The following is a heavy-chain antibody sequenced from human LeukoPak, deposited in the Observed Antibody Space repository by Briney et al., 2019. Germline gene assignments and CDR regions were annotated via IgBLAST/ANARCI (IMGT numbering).Heavy chain of an antibody. Sequence: SQTLSLTCAISGDSVSSNSAAWNWIRQSPSRGLEWLGRTYYRSKWYNDYAVSVKSRITINPDTSKNQFSLQLNSVTPEDTAVYYCARVGQWLDYYDSSGYYYGSIRNAFDIWGQGTMVTVSS. CDR2: TYYRSKWYN. D-gene: IGHD3-22*01. V-gene: IGHV6-1*01. CDR3: ARVGQWLDYYDSSGYYYGSIRNAFDI. J-gene: IGHJ3*02. CDR1: GDSVSSNSAA.